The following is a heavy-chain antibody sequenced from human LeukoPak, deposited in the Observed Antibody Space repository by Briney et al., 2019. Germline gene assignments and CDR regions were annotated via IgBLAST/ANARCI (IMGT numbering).Heavy chain of an antibody. V-gene: IGHV1-58*01. CDR1: GFTFTSPA. D-gene: IGHD1-26*01. Sequence: SVKVSCKASGFTFTSPAVQWVRQARGQRLEWIGWIVVGSGNTNYAQKFQERVTITRDMSTSTAYMELSSLRSEDTAVYYCAATSGSDAFDIWGQGTMVTVSS. J-gene: IGHJ3*02. CDR2: IVVGSGNT. CDR3: AATSGSDAFDI.